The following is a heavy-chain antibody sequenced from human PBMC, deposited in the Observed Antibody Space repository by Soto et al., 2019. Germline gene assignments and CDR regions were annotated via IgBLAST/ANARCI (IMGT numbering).Heavy chain of an antibody. Sequence: PGGSLRLSCAVSGFSFSSFGMHWVRQAPGKGLEFVAVITYKGGNKYYANSVKGRFTISRDNSKNTLYLQMGSLRAEDMAVYYCARVSARGQAAFDIWGQGTTVTVSS. CDR3: ARVSARGQAAFDI. J-gene: IGHJ3*02. D-gene: IGHD5-12*01. V-gene: IGHV3-30*03. CDR2: ITYKGGNK. CDR1: GFSFSSFG.